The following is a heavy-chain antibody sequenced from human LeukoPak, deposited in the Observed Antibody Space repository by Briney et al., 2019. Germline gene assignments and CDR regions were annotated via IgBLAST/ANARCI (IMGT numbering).Heavy chain of an antibody. J-gene: IGHJ4*02. CDR1: GFTFSSYG. CDR3: VDQRTYSSSWYYFDY. Sequence: PGGSLRLSCAASGFTFSSYGMHWVRQAPGKGLEWVAFIRYDGSNKYYADSVKGRFTISRDNSKNTLYLQMNSLRAEDTAVYYCVDQRTYSSSWYYFDYWGQGTLVTVSS. D-gene: IGHD6-13*01. V-gene: IGHV3-30*02. CDR2: IRYDGSNK.